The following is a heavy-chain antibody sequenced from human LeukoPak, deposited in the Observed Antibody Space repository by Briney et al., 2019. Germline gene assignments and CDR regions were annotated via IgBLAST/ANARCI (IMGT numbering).Heavy chain of an antibody. CDR3: AREPPGY. CDR1: GGSVTSGNYY. CDR2: IYTNGGA. J-gene: IGHJ4*02. Sequence: SETLSLTCTVSGGSVTSGNYYWNWIRQPAGKGLEWIGRIYTNGGASYNPSLKSRVTISIDASKNQFSLKMSSVTAADTAVYYCAREPPGYWGQGILVTVSS. V-gene: IGHV4-61*02.